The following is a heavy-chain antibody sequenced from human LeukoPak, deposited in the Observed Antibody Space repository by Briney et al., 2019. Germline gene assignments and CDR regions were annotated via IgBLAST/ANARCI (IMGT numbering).Heavy chain of an antibody. V-gene: IGHV3-48*01. D-gene: IGHD6-6*01. CDR3: ASHSSSSSLYYFDY. J-gene: IGHJ4*02. Sequence: GGSLRLSCAASGFTFSSYSMNWVRQAPGKGLEWVSYISSSSSTIYYADSVKGRFTISRDNAKNSLYLQMNSLRAEDTAVYYCASHSSSSSLYYFDYWGQGTLVTVSS. CDR2: ISSSSSTI. CDR1: GFTFSSYS.